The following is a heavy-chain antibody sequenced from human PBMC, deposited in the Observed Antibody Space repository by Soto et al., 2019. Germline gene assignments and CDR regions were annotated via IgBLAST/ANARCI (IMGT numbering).Heavy chain of an antibody. V-gene: IGHV3-23*01. CDR1: GLTFSNYA. Sequence: PGGSLRLSCATSGLTFSNYAMSWVRQAPGGGLEWVSSMSGSSSTTYYADSVRGRFTISRDRSKNTLYLQMNSLRAEDTALYYCAKNQERELPRVIDFWGQGTLVTVSS. J-gene: IGHJ4*02. D-gene: IGHD1-7*01. CDR2: MSGSSSTT. CDR3: AKNQERELPRVIDF.